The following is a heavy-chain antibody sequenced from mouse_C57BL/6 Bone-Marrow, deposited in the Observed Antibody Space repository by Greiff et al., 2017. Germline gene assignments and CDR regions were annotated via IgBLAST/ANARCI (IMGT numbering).Heavy chain of an antibody. CDR2: IHPSDSDT. V-gene: IGHV1-74*01. CDR1: GYTFTSYW. CDR3: AIDGYPFAY. Sequence: QVHVKQPGAELVKPGASVKVSCKASGYTFTSYWMHWVKQRPGQGLEWIGRIHPSDSDTNYNQKFKGKATLTVDKSSSTAYMQLSSLTSEDSAVYYCAIDGYPFAYWGQGTLVTVSA. J-gene: IGHJ3*01. D-gene: IGHD2-3*01.